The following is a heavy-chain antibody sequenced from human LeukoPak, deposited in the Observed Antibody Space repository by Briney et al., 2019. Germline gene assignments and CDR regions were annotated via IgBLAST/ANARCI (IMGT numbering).Heavy chain of an antibody. CDR3: ARARGQVVTAYYFDY. J-gene: IGHJ4*02. V-gene: IGHV4-34*01. D-gene: IGHD2-21*02. CDR2: INHSGST. Sequence: SETLSLTCAVYGGSFSGYYWSWIRQPPGKGLEWIGEINHSGSTNYSPSLKSRVTISVDTSKNQFSLKLSSVTAADTAVYYCARARGQVVTAYYFDYWGQGTLVTVSS. CDR1: GGSFSGYY.